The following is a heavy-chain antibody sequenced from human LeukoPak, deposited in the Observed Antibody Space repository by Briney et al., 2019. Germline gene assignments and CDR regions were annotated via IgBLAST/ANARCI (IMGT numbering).Heavy chain of an antibody. CDR3: AKFLPTHIVVANYYFDY. J-gene: IGHJ4*02. D-gene: IGHD2-21*01. CDR1: GLSVSSNY. V-gene: IGHV3-53*01. Sequence: PGGSLRLSCAVSGLSVSSNYMRWVRQAPGKGLEWVSVIYSGGRTFYADSVKGRFTISRDNSKNTLYLQMNSLRAEDTAVYYCAKFLPTHIVVANYYFDYWGQGTLVTVSS. CDR2: IYSGGRT.